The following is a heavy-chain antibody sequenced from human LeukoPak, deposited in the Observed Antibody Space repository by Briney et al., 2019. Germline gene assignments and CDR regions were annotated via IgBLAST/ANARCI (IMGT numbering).Heavy chain of an antibody. CDR3: ARDSNWNNGGFDY. CDR1: GFTFSNYW. J-gene: IGHJ4*02. Sequence: PGGSLRLSCAASGFTFSNYWMSWVRQAPGKGLEWVANIKEDGSEKYYVDSVKGRFTISRDNAKNSLYLQMNSLRAEDTAVYYCARDSNWNNGGFDYWGQGTLVTVSA. V-gene: IGHV3-7*01. CDR2: IKEDGSEK. D-gene: IGHD1/OR15-1a*01.